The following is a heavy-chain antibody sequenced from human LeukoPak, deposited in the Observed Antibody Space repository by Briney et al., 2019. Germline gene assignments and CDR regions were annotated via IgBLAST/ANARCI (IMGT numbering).Heavy chain of an antibody. D-gene: IGHD4-17*01. CDR3: ARDNGDYPYYFDF. J-gene: IGHJ4*02. CDR2: IYHGGST. Sequence: SETLSLTCAASGGSISSGIYSWNWIRQPPGKGLEWIGYIYHGGSTYYNPSLKSRVTISVDRSKNQFSLKLSSVTAADTAVYYCARDNGDYPYYFDFWGQGTLVTVSS. V-gene: IGHV4-30-2*01. CDR1: GGSISSGIYS.